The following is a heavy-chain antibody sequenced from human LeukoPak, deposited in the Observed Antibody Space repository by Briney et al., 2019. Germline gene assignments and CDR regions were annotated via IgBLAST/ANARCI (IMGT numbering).Heavy chain of an antibody. J-gene: IGHJ4*02. CDR1: GYTFTGYY. CDR3: ATSTIFGVVPLGY. D-gene: IGHD3-3*01. Sequence: GASVKVSCKASGYTFTGYYMHWVRQAPGQGLEWMGWINPNSGGTNYAQKFQGRVTMTRDTSISTAYMELSRLRSGDTAVYYCATSTIFGVVPLGYWGQGTLVTVSS. V-gene: IGHV1-2*02. CDR2: INPNSGGT.